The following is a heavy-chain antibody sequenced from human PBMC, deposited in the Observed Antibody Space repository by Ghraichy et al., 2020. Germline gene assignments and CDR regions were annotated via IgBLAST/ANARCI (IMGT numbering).Heavy chain of an antibody. CDR3: TKARPRVLYFDL. J-gene: IGHJ2*01. CDR2: IGIAGDT. D-gene: IGHD6-6*01. CDR1: AFDLSNYD. V-gene: IGHV3-13*01. Sequence: GESLNISCTASAFDLSNYDVHWVRQLTGKGLEWVSGIGIAGDTYYRDSVKGRFTISRENANSSLYLQMNSLRAGDTAVYFCTKARPRVLYFDLWGRGTLVTVSS.